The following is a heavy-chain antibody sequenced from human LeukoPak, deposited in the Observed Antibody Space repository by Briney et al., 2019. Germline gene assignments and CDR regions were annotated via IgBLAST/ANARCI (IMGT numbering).Heavy chain of an antibody. V-gene: IGHV6-1*01. Sequence: SQTLSLTCALSGDSFSSNSAAWNWNRQAQARGLEWLVRTYYRSKWYNDYAVSVKSRITFNPDTSKNHFSLQLNSVTPEDTAVYYCARSLAGPLDYWGQGTLVTVSS. D-gene: IGHD7-27*01. J-gene: IGHJ4*02. CDR1: GDSFSSNSAA. CDR3: ARSLAGPLDY. CDR2: TYYRSKWYN.